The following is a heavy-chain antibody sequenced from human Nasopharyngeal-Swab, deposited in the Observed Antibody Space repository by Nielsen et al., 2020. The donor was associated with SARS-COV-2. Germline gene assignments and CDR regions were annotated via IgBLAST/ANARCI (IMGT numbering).Heavy chain of an antibody. Sequence: ASVKVSCKASGYTFTGYYMHWVRQAPGQGLEWMGRINPNSGGTNYAQKFQGSVTMTRDTTISTAYMELSMLRSDDTAVYYCARNDEVVRFGVDYWGQGTLVTVSS. J-gene: IGHJ4*02. D-gene: IGHD3-16*01. CDR1: GYTFTGYY. CDR3: ARNDEVVRFGVDY. CDR2: INPNSGGT. V-gene: IGHV1-2*06.